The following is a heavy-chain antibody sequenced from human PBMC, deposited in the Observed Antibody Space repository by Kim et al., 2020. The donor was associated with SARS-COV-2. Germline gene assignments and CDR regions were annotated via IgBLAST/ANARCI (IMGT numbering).Heavy chain of an antibody. CDR2: ISSSSSSI. CDR3: ARDATPRPIVSYCSSTSCVLFSYGMFV. D-gene: IGHD2-2*01. V-gene: IGHV3-21*01. CDR1: GFTFSSYS. J-gene: IGHJ6*02. Sequence: GGSLRLSCAASGFTFSSYSMNWVRQAPGKGLEWVSSISSSSSSIYYADSVKGRFTISRDNAKNSLYLQMNSLRAEDTAVYYCARDATPRPIVSYCSSTSCVLFSYGMFVWGHGTTVSVSS.